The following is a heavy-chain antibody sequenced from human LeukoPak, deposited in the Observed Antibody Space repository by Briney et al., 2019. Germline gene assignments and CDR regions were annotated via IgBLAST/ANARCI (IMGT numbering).Heavy chain of an antibody. Sequence: PGGPLRLSCAASGFTFSSYSMSWVRQAPGRGLEWVSAISGSGGSTYYADSVKGRFTISRDNSKNTLYLQMNSLRAEDTAVYYCAKVSWYNLNDGYFDYWGQGTLVTVSS. CDR1: GFTFSSYS. CDR3: AKVSWYNLNDGYFDY. J-gene: IGHJ4*02. D-gene: IGHD1-1*01. CDR2: ISGSGGST. V-gene: IGHV3-23*01.